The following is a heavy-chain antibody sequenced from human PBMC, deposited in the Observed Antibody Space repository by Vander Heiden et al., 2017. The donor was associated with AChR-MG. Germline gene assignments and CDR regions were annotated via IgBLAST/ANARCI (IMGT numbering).Heavy chain of an antibody. CDR3: ARIHGAVERYFDL. J-gene: IGHJ2*01. V-gene: IGHV3-23*01. Sequence: EVQLLQSGGDLLQPGGSLRLPCAAPGFTFSDYSMSWVRQAPGKGPELVSAISGSGGSTYYADSVKGRFTIPRDNSNNTLYLQINSLRAEDTAVYFCARIHGAVERYFDLWGRGTLITVSS. CDR2: ISGSGGST. CDR1: GFTFSDYS.